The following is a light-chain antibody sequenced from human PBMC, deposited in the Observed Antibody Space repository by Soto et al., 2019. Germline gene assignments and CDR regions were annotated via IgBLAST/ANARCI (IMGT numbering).Light chain of an antibody. V-gene: IGKV3-20*01. Sequence: VLTQSPDTLSLTPGETATLSCRASQSSSDKYLAWYQQRSGQPPRLLIYGVFIRATGIPDRFSGSGSATDFTLTISRLEPEDFATYYCLQDDNYPFTFGGGTKVDI. CDR3: LQDDNYPFT. CDR2: GVF. J-gene: IGKJ4*01. CDR1: QSSSDKY.